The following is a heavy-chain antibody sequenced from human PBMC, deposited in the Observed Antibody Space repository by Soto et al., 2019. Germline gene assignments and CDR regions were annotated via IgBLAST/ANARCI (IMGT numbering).Heavy chain of an antibody. V-gene: IGHV4-38-2*02. D-gene: IGHD2-21*02. CDR2: IYHSGST. Sequence: SETLSLTCTVSGYSTRNGYYWGWIRQPPGKGLEWIGTIYHSGSTYYNPSLKSRVTISVDASENHFSLKLSSVTAADTAVYYCARVGPYCGGDCYSPPPWGQGTLVTV. CDR3: ARVGPYCGGDCYSPPP. J-gene: IGHJ5*02. CDR1: GYSTRNGYY.